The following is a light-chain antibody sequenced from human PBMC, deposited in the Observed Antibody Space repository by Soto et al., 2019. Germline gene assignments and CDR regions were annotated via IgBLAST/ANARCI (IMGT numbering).Light chain of an antibody. CDR1: QTVGAS. Sequence: EIVLTQSPDLLSVSPGERASLSCRASQTVGASLAWYQQKPGQAPRLLFYRISTRATGIPARFSGSGSGTEFTLTINSLQSEDVAVYYCQQHYQWPITFGQGTRLEIK. J-gene: IGKJ5*01. CDR2: RIS. CDR3: QQHYQWPIT. V-gene: IGKV3D-15*01.